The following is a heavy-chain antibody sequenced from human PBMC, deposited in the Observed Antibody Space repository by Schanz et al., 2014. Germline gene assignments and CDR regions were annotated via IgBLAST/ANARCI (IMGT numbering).Heavy chain of an antibody. CDR2: INPSGGST. J-gene: IGHJ4*02. CDR1: GYTFTRYY. D-gene: IGHD2-8*02. Sequence: QVQLVQSGAEVKKPGASVKVSCKASGYTFTRYYIHWVRQAPGQGLEWMGIINPSGGSTTYAQKFQGRVTMTSDTSTSTVYMELSSLRSEDTAVYYCARGLVRYFAYWGQGTLVTVSS. CDR3: ARGLVRYFAY. V-gene: IGHV1-46*01.